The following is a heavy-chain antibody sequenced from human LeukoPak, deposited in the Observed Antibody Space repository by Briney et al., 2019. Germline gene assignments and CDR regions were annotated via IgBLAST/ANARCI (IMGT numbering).Heavy chain of an antibody. J-gene: IGHJ3*02. CDR1: GDSISNSGYY. Sequence: SETLSLTCSVSGDSISNSGYYWGWIRQPPGKRLEWIASIYYSGSTYYDPSLKSRVTISVDTSKNQFSLKLSSVTAADTAVYYCARDSDSWAAGERAFDIWGQGTMVTVSS. CDR3: ARDSDSWAAGERAFDI. D-gene: IGHD3-22*01. CDR2: IYYSGST. V-gene: IGHV4-39*07.